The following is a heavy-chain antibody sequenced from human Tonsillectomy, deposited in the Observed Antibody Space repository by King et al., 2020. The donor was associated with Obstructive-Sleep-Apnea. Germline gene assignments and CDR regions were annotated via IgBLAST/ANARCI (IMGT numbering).Heavy chain of an antibody. CDR1: GASISDYC. J-gene: IGHJ5*02. D-gene: IGHD3-22*01. V-gene: IGHV4-59*01. CDR3: VRGLIYSDSVPSPAS. Sequence: QLQESGPGLVKPSETLSLTCTVAGASISDYCWSWIRQPPGKGLEWIGYFYYIGSTNYNPSLKSRVTIAGDMSKNQFSLKVRSVTPADTAVYYCVRGLIYSDSVPSPASWGQGTLVTVSS. CDR2: FYYIGST.